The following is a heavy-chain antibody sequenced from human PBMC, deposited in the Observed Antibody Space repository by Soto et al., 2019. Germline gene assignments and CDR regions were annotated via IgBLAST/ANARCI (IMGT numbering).Heavy chain of an antibody. CDR1: GFTFCSYW. V-gene: IGHV3-74*01. D-gene: IGHD2-2*01. CDR2: LNSDGSST. Sequence: EVQRVESGGGLVQPAGSLRLSCAASGFTFCSYWMHWVRQAPGKGLVWVSRLNSDGSSTYYADSVKGRFTISRDNAKNTLYLQMNSLRAEDTAVYYSATAVPFDYWGQGTLVTVSS. J-gene: IGHJ4*02. CDR3: ATAVPFDY.